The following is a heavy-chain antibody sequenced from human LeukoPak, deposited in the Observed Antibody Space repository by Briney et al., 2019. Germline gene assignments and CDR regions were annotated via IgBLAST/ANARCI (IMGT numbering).Heavy chain of an antibody. CDR2: IYYSGST. CDR1: GGSISSYY. V-gene: IGHV4-59*01. D-gene: IGHD3-10*01. Sequence: PSETLSLTCTVSGGSISSYYWSWIRQPPGKGLEWIGYIYYSGSTNYNPSLKSRVTISVDTSKNQFSLKLSSVTAADTAVYYCARATLGVAPLYWGQGTLVTVSS. CDR3: ARATLGVAPLY. J-gene: IGHJ4*02.